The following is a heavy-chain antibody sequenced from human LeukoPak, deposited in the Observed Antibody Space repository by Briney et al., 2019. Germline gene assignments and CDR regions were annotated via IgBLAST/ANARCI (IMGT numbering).Heavy chain of an antibody. Sequence: SETLSLTCTVSGGSISSYYWSWIRQPPGKGLEWIGYIYYSGSTNFNPSLTSRVTMSVDTSKNQFSLKLSSVTTANTAVYYCARDGLASGYFDYWGQGTLVTVSS. CDR1: GGSISSYY. V-gene: IGHV4-59*01. D-gene: IGHD2-15*01. CDR3: ARDGLASGYFDY. J-gene: IGHJ4*02. CDR2: IYYSGST.